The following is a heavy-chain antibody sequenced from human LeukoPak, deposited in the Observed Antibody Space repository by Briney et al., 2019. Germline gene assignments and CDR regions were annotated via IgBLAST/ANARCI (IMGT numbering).Heavy chain of an antibody. CDR3: ARGQGGATRSFDY. D-gene: IGHD1-26*01. V-gene: IGHV4-59*01. J-gene: IGHJ4*02. CDR1: GGSISSYY. CDR2: IYYSGST. Sequence: SETLSLTCTVSGGSISSYYWSWIRQPPGKGLEWIGYIYYSGSTNYNPSLKSRVTISVDTSKNQFSLKLSSVTAADTAVYYCARGQGGATRSFDYWGQGTLVTVSS.